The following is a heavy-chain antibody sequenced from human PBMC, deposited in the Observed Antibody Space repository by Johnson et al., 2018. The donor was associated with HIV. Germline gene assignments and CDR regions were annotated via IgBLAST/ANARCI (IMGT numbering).Heavy chain of an antibody. V-gene: IGHV3-20*04. J-gene: IGHJ3*02. CDR2: IHWNSGST. Sequence: VQLVESGGGLVKPGGSLRLSCAASGLTFSSYGMSWVRQAPGQGTECVAVIHWNSGSTGYADSVKGRFTISRDNTKNSLYLQMNSLRAEDTALYYCTHYSGSFYMGAFDIWGQGTMVTVSS. D-gene: IGHD1-26*01. CDR3: THYSGSFYMGAFDI. CDR1: GLTFSSYG.